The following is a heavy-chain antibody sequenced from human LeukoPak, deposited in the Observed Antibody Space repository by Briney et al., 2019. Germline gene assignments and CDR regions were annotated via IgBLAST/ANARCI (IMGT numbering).Heavy chain of an antibody. CDR2: INPSGGSI. CDR3: ARDGSCSSISCYGLDY. Sequence: ASVKVSCKASGYTFTSYYMHWVRQAPGQGLEWMGIINPSGGSISYAQKFQGRVTMTRDTSTSTVYMELSSLRSEDTAVYYCARDGSCSSISCYGLDYWGQGTLVTVSS. V-gene: IGHV1-46*01. J-gene: IGHJ4*02. D-gene: IGHD2-2*03. CDR1: GYTFTSYY.